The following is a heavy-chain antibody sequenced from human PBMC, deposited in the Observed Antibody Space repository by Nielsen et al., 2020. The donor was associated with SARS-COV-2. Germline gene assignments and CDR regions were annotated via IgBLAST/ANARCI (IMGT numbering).Heavy chain of an antibody. CDR1: GFTFSSYA. CDR2: ISGSGGST. D-gene: IGHD3-16*01. CDR3: ARDTRANRFLMGDWFDP. V-gene: IGHV3-23*01. Sequence: GESLKISCAASGFTFSSYAMSWVRQAPGKGLEWVSAISGSGGSTYYADSMKGRFTISRDNAKNSLYLQMNSLRAEDTAVYYCARDTRANRFLMGDWFDPWGQGTLVTVSS. J-gene: IGHJ5*02.